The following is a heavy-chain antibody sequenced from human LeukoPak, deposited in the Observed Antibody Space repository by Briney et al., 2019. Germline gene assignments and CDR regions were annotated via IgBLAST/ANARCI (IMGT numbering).Heavy chain of an antibody. CDR1: GGSIESYY. V-gene: IGHV4-4*08. Sequence: SETLSLTCSVSGGSIESYYWSWIRQPPGKGLESIGYIAASGTTKHNPSLKSRFTLSMDTSKNQFSLKPRSVTAADTAVYFCARFPYFEGFDYWGQGTQVIVSS. CDR2: IAASGTT. J-gene: IGHJ4*02. CDR3: ARFPYFEGFDY. D-gene: IGHD3-9*01.